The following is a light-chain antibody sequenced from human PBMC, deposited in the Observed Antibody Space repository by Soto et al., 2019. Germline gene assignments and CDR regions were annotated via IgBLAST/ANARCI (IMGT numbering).Light chain of an antibody. Sequence: QSALTQPASVSGSPEQSITISCTGTSSDVGASNFVSWFQHHPGKAPKVIVYDVSNRPSGVSNRFSGSKSGSTASLTISGLQAEDEADYYCNSYTSSSTWVFGGGTKVTVL. J-gene: IGLJ3*02. CDR1: SSDVGASNF. V-gene: IGLV2-14*03. CDR2: DVS. CDR3: NSYTSSSTWV.